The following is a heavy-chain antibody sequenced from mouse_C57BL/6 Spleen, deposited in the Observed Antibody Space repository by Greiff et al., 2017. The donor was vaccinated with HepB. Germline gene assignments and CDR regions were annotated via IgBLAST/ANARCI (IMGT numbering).Heavy chain of an antibody. CDR1: GYTFTSYW. D-gene: IGHD4-1*01. CDR2: IDPSDSYT. V-gene: IGHV1-59*01. Sequence: QVQLQQPGAELVRPGTSVKLSCKASGYTFTSYWMHWVKQRPGQGLEWIGVIDPSDSYTNYNQKFKGKATLTVDTSSSTAYMQLSSLTSEDSAVYYCARSGTGGDYWGQVTTLTVSS. CDR3: ARSGTGGDY. J-gene: IGHJ2*01.